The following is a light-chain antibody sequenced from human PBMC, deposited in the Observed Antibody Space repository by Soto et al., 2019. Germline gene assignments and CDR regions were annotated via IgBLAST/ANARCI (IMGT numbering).Light chain of an antibody. CDR1: NIGSKS. J-gene: IGLJ3*02. CDR3: QVWDTTSDHSGV. CDR2: DDT. Sequence: SSELTQPPSVSVAPGQTARITCGGNNIGSKSVHWYQQKPGQAPVLVVYDDTDRPSGIPDRFSGSNSGNTATLAISRVEAGDEADYYCQVWDTTSDHSGVFGGGTKLTVL. V-gene: IGLV3-21*02.